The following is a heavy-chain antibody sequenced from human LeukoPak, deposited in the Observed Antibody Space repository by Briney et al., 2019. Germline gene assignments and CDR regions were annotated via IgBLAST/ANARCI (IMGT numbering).Heavy chain of an antibody. CDR3: ARDPEGGNVRYFQH. J-gene: IGHJ1*01. V-gene: IGHV3-48*04. CDR1: GFTFSWYS. CDR2: ITRSSSTI. D-gene: IGHD4-23*01. Sequence: GGSLRLSCAVSGFTFSWYSMNWVRQAPGKGLEWLSYITRSSSTIYYADSVKGRFTISRDNAENTLYLQMNSLRAEDSAVYYCARDPEGGNVRYFQHWGQGTLVTVSS.